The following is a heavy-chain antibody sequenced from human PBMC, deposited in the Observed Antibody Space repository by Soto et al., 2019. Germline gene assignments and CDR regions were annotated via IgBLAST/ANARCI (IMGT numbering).Heavy chain of an antibody. CDR1: GYAFTGYY. CDR2: INPNSGGT. D-gene: IGHD3-10*01. Sequence: DSVKVVCTACGYAFTGYYMHLVRQAPGQGLEWMGWINPNSGGTNYAQKFQGRVTMTRDTSISTAYMELSRLRSDDTAVYYCASLSDPYYFDYWGQGTLVTVSS. CDR3: ASLSDPYYFDY. J-gene: IGHJ4*02. V-gene: IGHV1-2*02.